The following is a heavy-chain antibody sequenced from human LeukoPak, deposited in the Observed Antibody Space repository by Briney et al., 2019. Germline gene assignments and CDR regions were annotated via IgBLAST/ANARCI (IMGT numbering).Heavy chain of an antibody. Sequence: PSETLSLTCTVSGASISSNNYYWGWIRQPPGKGLEWIGSIFYSGTTYYHPSLKSRVTISVDTSKNQFSLKLSSVTAADTAVYYCARDLLASKYFDYWGQGTLVTVSS. CDR2: IFYSGTT. V-gene: IGHV4-39*07. CDR3: ARDLLASKYFDY. J-gene: IGHJ4*02. CDR1: GASISSNNYY.